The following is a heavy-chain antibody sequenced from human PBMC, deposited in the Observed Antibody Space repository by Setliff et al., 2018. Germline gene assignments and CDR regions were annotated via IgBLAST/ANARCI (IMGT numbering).Heavy chain of an antibody. J-gene: IGHJ5*02. CDR3: ARASHSYGSPNWFDP. CDR2: IFYNGNT. Sequence: PSETLSLTCNVSGDFISSGGYTWNWIRQHPEMGLEWIGYIFYNGNTFYNLSLQSRVTISVDTSKNQFSLKLTSLNAADSAVYYCARASHSYGSPNWFDPWGPGTLVTVSS. V-gene: IGHV4-31*03. D-gene: IGHD3-22*01. CDR1: GDFISSGGYT.